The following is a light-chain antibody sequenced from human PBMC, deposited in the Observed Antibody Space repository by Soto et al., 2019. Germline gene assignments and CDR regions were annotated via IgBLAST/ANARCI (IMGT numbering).Light chain of an antibody. Sequence: QSALTQPASVSGSPGQSITISCTGTSSGIGGYNFVSWYQQHPGKAPKLIIYEVTNRPSGFSNRFSGSKSGGTASLTISGLQAEDEADYFCCSYTASSTLLFGGGTQLTVL. CDR2: EVT. J-gene: IGLJ2*01. CDR1: SSGIGGYNF. CDR3: CSYTASSTLL. V-gene: IGLV2-14*01.